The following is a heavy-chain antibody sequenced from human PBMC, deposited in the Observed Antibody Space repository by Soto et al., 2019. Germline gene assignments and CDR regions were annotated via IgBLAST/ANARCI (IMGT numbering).Heavy chain of an antibody. CDR2: INHSGST. CDR3: ARSPPRITLFGVVIIPWFDP. Sequence: QVQLQQWGAGLLKPSETLSLTCAVYGGSFSGYYWSWIRQPPGKGLEWIGEINHSGSTNYNPSLKSRVTISVDTSKNQFSLKLSSVTAADTAVYYCARSPPRITLFGVVIIPWFDPWGQGTLVTVSS. D-gene: IGHD3-3*01. CDR1: GGSFSGYY. J-gene: IGHJ5*02. V-gene: IGHV4-34*01.